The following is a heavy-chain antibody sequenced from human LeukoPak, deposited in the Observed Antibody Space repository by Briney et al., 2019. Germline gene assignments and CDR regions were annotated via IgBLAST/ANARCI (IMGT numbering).Heavy chain of an antibody. CDR3: ARGSFGSGSYYTSNWFDP. J-gene: IGHJ5*02. CDR1: GFTFSDCW. D-gene: IGHD3-10*01. CDR2: IKQDGSEK. V-gene: IGHV3-7*01. Sequence: GGSLRLSCAASGFTFSDCWMSWIRQAPGKGLEWVANIKQDGSEKYYVDSVKGRFTISRDNAKNSLYLQMNSLRAEDTAVYYCARGSFGSGSYYTSNWFDPWGQGTLVTDSS.